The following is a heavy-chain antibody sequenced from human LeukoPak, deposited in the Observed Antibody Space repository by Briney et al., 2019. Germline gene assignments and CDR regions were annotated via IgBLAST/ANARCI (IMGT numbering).Heavy chain of an antibody. CDR1: GYTFTSYG. CDR2: ISDYNGNT. V-gene: IGHV1-18*04. Sequence: ASVKVSCMATGYTFTSYGLSWLGQAPGQGLEWMGWISDYNGNTNYAQKLQGRVTMTTDTSTSTAYMELRSLRSDDTAVYYCARDWSGRHMDDYWGQGTLVTVSS. CDR3: ARDWSGRHMDDY. J-gene: IGHJ4*02. D-gene: IGHD3-3*01.